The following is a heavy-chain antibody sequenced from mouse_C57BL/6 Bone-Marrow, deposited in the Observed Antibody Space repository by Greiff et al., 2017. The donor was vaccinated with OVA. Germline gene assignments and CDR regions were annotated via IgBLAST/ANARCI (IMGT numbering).Heavy chain of an antibody. V-gene: IGHV1-50*01. Sequence: QVQLQQPGAELVKPGASVKLSCKASGYTFTSYWMQWVKQRPGQGLEWIGEIDPSDSYTNYNQKFKGKATLTVDTSSSTAYMQHISLTSEDSAVYYCARRDGSSYDYFDYWGQGTTLTVSS. CDR3: ARRDGSSYDYFDY. J-gene: IGHJ2*01. CDR2: IDPSDSYT. D-gene: IGHD1-1*01. CDR1: GYTFTSYW.